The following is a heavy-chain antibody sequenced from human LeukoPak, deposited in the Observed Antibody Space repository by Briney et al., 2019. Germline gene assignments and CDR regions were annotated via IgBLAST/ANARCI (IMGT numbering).Heavy chain of an antibody. V-gene: IGHV1-2*02. Sequence: ASVKVSCKASGYTFTGYYMHWVRQAPGQGLEWMGWINPNSGGTNYAQKFQGRVTMTRDTSISTAYMELSRLRSDDTAVYYCARDFTMTMVRGVIIERGWFDPWGQGTLVTVPS. D-gene: IGHD3-10*01. CDR1: GYTFTGYY. CDR3: ARDFTMTMVRGVIIERGWFDP. J-gene: IGHJ5*02. CDR2: INPNSGGT.